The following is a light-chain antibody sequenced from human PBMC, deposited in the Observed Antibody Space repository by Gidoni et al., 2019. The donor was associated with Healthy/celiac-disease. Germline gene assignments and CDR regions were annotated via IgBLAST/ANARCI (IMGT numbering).Light chain of an antibody. J-gene: IGKJ2*01. Sequence: DIVTTQSPDSLAVSLGERATINCKSSQSVLYSSNNKNYLAWYQQKPGQPPKLLIYWASTRESGVPDRVSGSGSGTDFTLTISSLQAEDVSVYYCQQYYSTPRTFGQGTKLEIK. CDR2: WAS. CDR3: QQYYSTPRT. CDR1: QSVLYSSNNKNY. V-gene: IGKV4-1*01.